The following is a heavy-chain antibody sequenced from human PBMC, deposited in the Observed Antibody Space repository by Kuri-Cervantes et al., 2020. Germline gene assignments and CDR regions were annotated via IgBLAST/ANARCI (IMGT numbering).Heavy chain of an antibody. CDR2: IYYSGST. CDR1: GGSISSYY. J-gene: IGHJ6*03. CDR3: ARGALITTTTFYSYYYMDV. D-gene: IGHD3-10*01. V-gene: IGHV4-59*12. Sequence: GSLRLSCTVSGGSISSYYWSWIRQPPGKGLEWIGYIYYSGSTKYNPSLKSRVTISVDTSKNQFSLKLSSVTAADTAVYYCARGALITTTTFYSYYYMDVWGKGTTVTVSS.